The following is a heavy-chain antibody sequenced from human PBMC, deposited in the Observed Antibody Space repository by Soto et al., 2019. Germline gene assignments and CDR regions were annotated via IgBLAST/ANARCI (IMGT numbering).Heavy chain of an antibody. V-gene: IGHV5-10-1*01. CDR3: GRHYAASAGLFYHYGMDV. J-gene: IGHJ6*02. D-gene: IGHD6-13*01. Sequence: PGESLKISCRGSGYTFSTYWIAWVRQVPGKGLEWMGRIGPSDSYITYSPSFQGHVTISTDKSINTAYLQWSSLKASDTAIYYCGRHYAASAGLFYHYGMDVWGQGTTVTVSS. CDR2: IGPSDSYI. CDR1: GYTFSTYW.